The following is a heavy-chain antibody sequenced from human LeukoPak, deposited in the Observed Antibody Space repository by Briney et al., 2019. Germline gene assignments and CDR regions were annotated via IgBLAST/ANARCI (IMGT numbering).Heavy chain of an antibody. D-gene: IGHD6-13*01. CDR1: GDSIRSNNY. Sequence: SETLSLTCNVSGDSIRSNNYWGWIRQPPGKGLEWIGDIYYSGNTKYTPSLKSRVTISVDTSKNQFSLKLSSVTAADTAVYYCARVGSSWPPYYYYYMDVWGKGTTVTVSS. CDR2: IYYSGNT. J-gene: IGHJ6*03. CDR3: ARVGSSWPPYYYYYMDV. V-gene: IGHV4-39*07.